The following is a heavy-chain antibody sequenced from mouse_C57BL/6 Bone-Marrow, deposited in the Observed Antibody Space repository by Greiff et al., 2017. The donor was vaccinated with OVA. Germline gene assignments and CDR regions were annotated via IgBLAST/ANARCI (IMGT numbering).Heavy chain of an antibody. J-gene: IGHJ2*01. Sequence: QVQLQQSGAELVKPGASVEISCKASGYAFSSYWMNWVKQRPGKGLEWIGQIYPGVGDTNYNGTYKGKATLTADTSSSTAYMQSSSLTSEAATVYFCARGYFWGQGTTLTVSS. V-gene: IGHV1-80*01. CDR1: GYAFSSYW. CDR3: ARGYF. CDR2: IYPGVGDT.